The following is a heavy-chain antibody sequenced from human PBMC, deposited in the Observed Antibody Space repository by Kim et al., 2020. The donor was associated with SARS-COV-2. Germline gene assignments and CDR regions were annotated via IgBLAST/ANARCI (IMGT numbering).Heavy chain of an antibody. CDR3: ARHRTWGRDPAYYNYGMDV. Sequence: GESLKISCKGSGYSFTSYWIGWVRQMPGKGLEWMGIIYPGDSDTRYSPSFQGQVTISADKSISTAYLQWSSLKASDTAMYYCARHRTWGRDPAYYNYGMDVWGQGTTVTVSS. CDR1: GYSFTSYW. D-gene: IGHD7-27*01. J-gene: IGHJ6*02. CDR2: IYPGDSDT. V-gene: IGHV5-51*01.